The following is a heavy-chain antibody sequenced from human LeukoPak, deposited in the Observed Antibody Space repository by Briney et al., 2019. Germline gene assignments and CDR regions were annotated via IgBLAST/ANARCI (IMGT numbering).Heavy chain of an antibody. CDR2: INHRGNT. Sequence: SETLSLTCAVYGGSFSGYYWSWIRQPPGKGLEWIGEINHRGNTNYNPSLKSRVTISVDTSKNQFSLKLSSVTAADTAVYYCAREKRIGGYSYGWVYYFDYWGQGTLVTVSS. CDR3: AREKRIGGYSYGWVYYFDY. V-gene: IGHV4-34*01. CDR1: GGSFSGYY. J-gene: IGHJ4*02. D-gene: IGHD5-18*01.